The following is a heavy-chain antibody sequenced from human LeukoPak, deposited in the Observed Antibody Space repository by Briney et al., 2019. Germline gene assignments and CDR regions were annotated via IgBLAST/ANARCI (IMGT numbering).Heavy chain of an antibody. J-gene: IGHJ4*02. V-gene: IGHV3-9*01. CDR3: ARGYPLPLDY. CDR1: GFTFDDYA. D-gene: IGHD1-26*01. Sequence: GGSLRLSCAASGFTFDDYAMHWVRQAPGKGLEWVSGISWNSGSIGYADSVKGRFTISRDNAKNSLYLQMNSLRAEDTALYYCARGYPLPLDYWGQGTLVTVSS. CDR2: ISWNSGSI.